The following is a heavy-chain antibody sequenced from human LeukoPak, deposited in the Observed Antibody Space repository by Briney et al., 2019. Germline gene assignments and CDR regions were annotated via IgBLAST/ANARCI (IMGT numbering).Heavy chain of an antibody. D-gene: IGHD3-22*01. CDR1: GFTFSSYS. CDR3: AREWDYYDSSGYYYPSGYFDY. Sequence: GGSLRLSCAASGFTFSSYSMNWVRQAPGKGLEWVSSISRSSSYIYYADSVKGRFTISRDNAKNSLYLQMNSLRAEDTAVYYCAREWDYYDSSGYYYPSGYFDYWGQGTLVTVSS. CDR2: ISRSSSYI. J-gene: IGHJ4*02. V-gene: IGHV3-21*01.